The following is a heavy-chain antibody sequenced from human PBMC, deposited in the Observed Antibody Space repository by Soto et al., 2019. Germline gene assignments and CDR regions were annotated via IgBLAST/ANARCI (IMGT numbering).Heavy chain of an antibody. V-gene: IGHV1-18*04. Sequence: AASVKVSCKASGYTFTNYGISWVRQAPGQGPEWMGWISGYNGDTKYAPKLQGRVTMSTDTSRSTAYMELRSLRSDDTAVYYCTRDVSGKTSNYYYYYGLDVWGQGTTVTVSS. CDR2: ISGYNGDT. D-gene: IGHD3-10*01. CDR3: TRDVSGKTSNYYYYYGLDV. J-gene: IGHJ6*02. CDR1: GYTFTNYG.